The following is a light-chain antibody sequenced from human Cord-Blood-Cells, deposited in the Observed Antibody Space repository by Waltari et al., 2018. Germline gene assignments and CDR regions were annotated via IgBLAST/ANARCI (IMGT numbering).Light chain of an antibody. CDR2: ERS. Sequence: QSALTQPPSVFWSPGQSIPIPSTGASRHVGSYNVVSWHQQHPVKATKLMVYERSKRPSGVSNRFSGSESGNTASLTICGLQAEDEADYYCCSDAGSSTWVFGGETKLTVL. V-gene: IGLV2-23*01. CDR3: CSDAGSSTWV. CDR1: SRHVGSYNV. J-gene: IGLJ3*02.